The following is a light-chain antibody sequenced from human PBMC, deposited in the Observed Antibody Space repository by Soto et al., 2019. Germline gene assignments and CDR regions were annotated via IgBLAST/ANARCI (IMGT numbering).Light chain of an antibody. CDR2: EVT. Sequence: QSVLTQPASVSGSPGQSITISCTGTSTDVGGYNYVSWYQQHPGKAPKLLIYEVTNRPSGVSGRFSASKSGNTASLTVSGLQAEDEAEYYCSSYAGNNKYVFGTGTKLTVL. CDR3: SSYAGNNKYV. V-gene: IGLV2-14*01. CDR1: STDVGGYNY. J-gene: IGLJ1*01.